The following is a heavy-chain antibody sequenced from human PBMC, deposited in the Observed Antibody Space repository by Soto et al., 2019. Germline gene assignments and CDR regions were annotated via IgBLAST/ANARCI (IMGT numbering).Heavy chain of an antibody. CDR2: ISYDGSNK. D-gene: IGHD3-22*01. Sequence: GGSLRLSCAASGFTFSSYAMHWVRQAPGKGLEWVAVISYDGSNKYYADSVKGRFTISRDNSKNTLYLQMNSLRAEDTAVYYCASSEYYYDSSGYYVTDAFDIWGQGTMVTVSS. V-gene: IGHV3-30-3*01. CDR3: ASSEYYYDSSGYYVTDAFDI. CDR1: GFTFSSYA. J-gene: IGHJ3*02.